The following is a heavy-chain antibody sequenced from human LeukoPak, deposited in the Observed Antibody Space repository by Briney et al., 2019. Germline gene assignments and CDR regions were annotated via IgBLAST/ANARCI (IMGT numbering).Heavy chain of an antibody. D-gene: IGHD5-18*01. CDR2: ISSSSTSM. CDR3: SRERGYSYGYSDY. CDR1: GFTFSSYS. Sequence: GGSLRLSCAASGFTFSSYSMNWVRQAPGKGLEWASSISSSSTSMYYADSVKGRFTISRDNAKNSLYLQMNSLRAEDTAVYYCSRERGYSYGYSDYWGQGTLVTVSS. J-gene: IGHJ4*02. V-gene: IGHV3-21*01.